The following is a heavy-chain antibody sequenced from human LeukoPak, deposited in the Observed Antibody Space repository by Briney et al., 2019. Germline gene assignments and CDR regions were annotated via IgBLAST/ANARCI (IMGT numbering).Heavy chain of an antibody. Sequence: SETLSLTCTVSGGSISSYYWSWIRQPPGKVLEWIGYIYYSGSTNYNPSLKSRVTISVDTSKNQFSLKLSSVTAADTAVYYCAREEGFFDYWGQGTLVTVSS. CDR2: IYYSGST. CDR3: AREEGFFDY. V-gene: IGHV4-59*01. CDR1: GGSISSYY. J-gene: IGHJ4*02.